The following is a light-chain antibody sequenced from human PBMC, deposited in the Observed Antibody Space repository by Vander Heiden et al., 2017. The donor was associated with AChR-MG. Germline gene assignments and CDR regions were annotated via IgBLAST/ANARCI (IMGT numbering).Light chain of an antibody. Sequence: LTQPPAVSGSPGQLTTISCTGASLAVGSYNLVTWYQPHPGKAPELMIYEVSQRPSGVSNRFSGSKSGNTASLTISGLQAEDEADYYCCSYAGYKDVMFGGGTKLAVL. J-gene: IGLJ3*02. CDR1: SLAVGSYNL. CDR2: EVS. CDR3: CSYAGYKDVM. V-gene: IGLV2-23*02.